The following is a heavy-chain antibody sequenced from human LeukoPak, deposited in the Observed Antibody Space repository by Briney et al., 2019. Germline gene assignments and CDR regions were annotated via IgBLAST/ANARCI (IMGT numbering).Heavy chain of an antibody. J-gene: IGHJ4*02. CDR2: ISGSGGST. Sequence: PGGSLRLSCAASGFTFSSYAMSWVRQAPGKGLEWVSAISGSGGSTYSADSVKGRFTISRENSKHTLYLQMNSLRAEDTAVYYCAISPYSSSPNWGQGTLVTVSS. D-gene: IGHD6-13*01. V-gene: IGHV3-23*01. CDR3: AISPYSSSPN. CDR1: GFTFSSYA.